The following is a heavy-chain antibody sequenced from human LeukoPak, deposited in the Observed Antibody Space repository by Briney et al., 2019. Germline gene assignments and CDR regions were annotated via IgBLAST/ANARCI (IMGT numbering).Heavy chain of an antibody. Sequence: PGGSLRLSCAASGFTVSSNYMSWVRQAPGKGLEWVSAISGGGDSTYYADSVEGRFTIFRDNSKNTLFLQMNSLRAEDTAVYYCAKAMGTPPYNWFDPWGQGTLVTVSS. CDR2: ISGGGDST. J-gene: IGHJ5*02. CDR3: AKAMGTPPYNWFDP. D-gene: IGHD5-18*01. V-gene: IGHV3-23*01. CDR1: GFTVSSNY.